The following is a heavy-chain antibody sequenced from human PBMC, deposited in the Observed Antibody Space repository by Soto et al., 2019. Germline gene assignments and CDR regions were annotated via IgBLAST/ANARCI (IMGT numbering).Heavy chain of an antibody. CDR3: ARGNIITFWGVINLDFDY. J-gene: IGHJ4*02. Sequence: QVQLVQSGAEVKKPGASVKVSCKASGYTFTGYYMHWVRQAPGQGLEWMGWINPNSGGTNYAQKFQGWVTMTRDTAISTAYMELSRLRSEDTAVYYCARGNIITFWGVINLDFDYWGQGTLVTVSS. V-gene: IGHV1-2*04. CDR1: GYTFTGYY. D-gene: IGHD3-16*01. CDR2: INPNSGGT.